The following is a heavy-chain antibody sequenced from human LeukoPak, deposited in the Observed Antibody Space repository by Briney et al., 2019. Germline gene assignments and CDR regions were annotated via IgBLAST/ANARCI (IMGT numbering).Heavy chain of an antibody. CDR2: IHYNGGT. D-gene: IGHD4-17*01. J-gene: IGHJ4*02. Sequence: SETLSLTCSVSGGSVSSYYWSWIRQPPGKGLEWIGYIHYNGGTNYNPSLKSRVTMSVDTSKNQFSLNLRSVTAADTAVYHCARGTVTTDYFGYWGQGTLVNVSS. CDR1: GGSVSSYY. V-gene: IGHV4-59*02. CDR3: ARGTVTTDYFGY.